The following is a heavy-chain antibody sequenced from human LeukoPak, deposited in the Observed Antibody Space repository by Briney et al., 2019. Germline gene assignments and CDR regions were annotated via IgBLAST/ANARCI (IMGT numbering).Heavy chain of an antibody. V-gene: IGHV4-38-2*02. CDR2: VYHRGST. Sequence: SETLSLTCTVSGYSINTGYYWGWIRQPPGKGLEWIGSVYHRGSTYYNPSLKSRVTISVDTSKNQFSLKLSYVTAADTAEYYCARDCGNYDSSGTDAFDIWGQGTMVTVSS. J-gene: IGHJ3*02. D-gene: IGHD3-22*01. CDR1: GYSINTGYY. CDR3: ARDCGNYDSSGTDAFDI.